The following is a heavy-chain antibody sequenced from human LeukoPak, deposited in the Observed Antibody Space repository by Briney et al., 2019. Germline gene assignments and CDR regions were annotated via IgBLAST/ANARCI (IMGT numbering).Heavy chain of an antibody. CDR1: GYTFTGYY. CDR3: ARDLYSSAFPYGMDV. CDR2: INPNSGGT. D-gene: IGHD6-19*01. Sequence: ASVKVSCKASGYTFTGYYMHWVRQAPGQGLECMGWINPNSGGTNYPQKFQGWVTMTRDTSISTAYMELSRLRSDDTAVYYCARDLYSSAFPYGMDVWGQGTMVTVSS. J-gene: IGHJ6*02. V-gene: IGHV1-2*04.